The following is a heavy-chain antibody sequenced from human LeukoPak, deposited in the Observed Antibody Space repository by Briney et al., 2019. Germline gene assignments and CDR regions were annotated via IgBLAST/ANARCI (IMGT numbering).Heavy chain of an antibody. CDR3: TTDPTYYYGSGSSDY. CDR1: GFTFSYAW. D-gene: IGHD3-10*01. CDR2: IKSKSDGGTT. V-gene: IGHV3-15*01. Sequence: PGGSLRLSCAASGFTFSYAWMNWVRQAPGKGLEWVGRIKSKSDGGTTGYAAPVKGRFTISRDDSKNTLYLQMNSLKTEDSAVYYCTTDPTYYYGSGSSDYWGQGTLVTVSS. J-gene: IGHJ4*02.